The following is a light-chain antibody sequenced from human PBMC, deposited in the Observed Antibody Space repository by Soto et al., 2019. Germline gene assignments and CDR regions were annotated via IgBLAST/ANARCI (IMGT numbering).Light chain of an antibody. CDR2: SNN. Sequence: QSVLTQPPSASGTPGQRVTISRSGSSSNIGSNTVNWYQQLPGTAPKLLIYSNNQRPSGVPDRFSGSKSGASASLAISGLQSEDGADYYCATWDASLNGLVFGGGTKLTVL. V-gene: IGLV1-44*01. CDR1: SSNIGSNT. CDR3: ATWDASLNGLV. J-gene: IGLJ3*02.